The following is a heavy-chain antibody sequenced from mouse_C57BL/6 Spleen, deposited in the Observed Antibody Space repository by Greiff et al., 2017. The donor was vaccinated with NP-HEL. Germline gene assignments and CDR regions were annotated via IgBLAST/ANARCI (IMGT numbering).Heavy chain of an antibody. V-gene: IGHV6-3*01. Sequence: EVKVEESGGGLVQPGGSMKLSCVASGFTFSNYWMNWVRQSPEKGLEWVAQIRLKSDNYATHYAESVKGRFTISRDDSKSSVYLQMNNLRAEDTGIYYCAGAIWDYAWFAYWGQGTLVTVSA. D-gene: IGHD2-4*01. CDR2: IRLKSDNYAT. CDR3: AGAIWDYAWFAY. J-gene: IGHJ3*01. CDR1: GFTFSNYW.